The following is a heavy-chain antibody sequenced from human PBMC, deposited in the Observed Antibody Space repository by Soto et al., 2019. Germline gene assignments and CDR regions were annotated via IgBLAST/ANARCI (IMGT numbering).Heavy chain of an antibody. CDR3: ARDLGDDLRFDY. J-gene: IGHJ4*02. V-gene: IGHV4-61*01. D-gene: IGHD4-17*01. Sequence: SETLSLTCTVSGGSVSSGSYYWRWIRQPPGKGLEWIGYIYYSGSTNYNPSLKSRVTISVDTSKNQFSLKLSSVTAADTAVYYCARDLGDDLRFDYWGQGTLVTVSS. CDR1: GGSVSSGSYY. CDR2: IYYSGST.